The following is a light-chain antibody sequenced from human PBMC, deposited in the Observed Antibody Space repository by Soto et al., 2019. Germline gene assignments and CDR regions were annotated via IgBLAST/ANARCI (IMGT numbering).Light chain of an antibody. CDR2: GAS. J-gene: IGKJ3*01. Sequence: EIVLTQSPATLSVFPGEKATLSCGASQSVSNNLSSCHQQPGQAPSPLIYGASTRATGVPARFSGSGSGTEFTLTISSLQSEDSAIYYCQQYSSWPLTFGPGTKVAIE. CDR3: QQYSSWPLT. CDR1: QSVSNN. V-gene: IGKV3-15*01.